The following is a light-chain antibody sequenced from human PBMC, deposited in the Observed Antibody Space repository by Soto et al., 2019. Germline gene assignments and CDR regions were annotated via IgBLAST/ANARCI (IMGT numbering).Light chain of an antibody. CDR1: QSLLHITGETF. CDR2: EVS. V-gene: IGKV2D-29*02. Sequence: DVVMTQTPHSLSVAPGQPASISCKSSQSLLHITGETFLFWYLQKPGQSPQLLIYEVSTRVSGVPDRFSGSGSGTVFTLEISRVETDDVGIYYCMQSTQLPPTFGQGTRLGIE. J-gene: IGKJ5*01. CDR3: MQSTQLPPT.